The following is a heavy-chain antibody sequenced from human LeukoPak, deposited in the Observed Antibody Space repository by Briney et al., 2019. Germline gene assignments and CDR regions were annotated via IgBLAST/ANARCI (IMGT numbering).Heavy chain of an antibody. CDR3: ARALGSSAYYYLKVDAFDI. V-gene: IGHV3-21*01. CDR2: ISSSSSYI. CDR1: GFTVSSSY. D-gene: IGHD3-22*01. J-gene: IGHJ3*02. Sequence: GGSLRLSCAASGFTVSSSYMSWVRQAPGKGPEWVSSISSSSSYIYYADSLKGRFTISRDNAKRSLFLQMNSLRAEDTAVYFCARALGSSAYYYLKVDAFDIWGQGTMVTVSS.